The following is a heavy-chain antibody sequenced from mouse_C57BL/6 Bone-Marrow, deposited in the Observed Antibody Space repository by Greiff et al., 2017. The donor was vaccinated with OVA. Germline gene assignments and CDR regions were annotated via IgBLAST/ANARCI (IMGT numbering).Heavy chain of an antibody. CDR3: AREIYYGYGFAY. CDR1: GFTFSSYA. CDR2: ISDGGSYT. V-gene: IGHV5-4*01. D-gene: IGHD2-2*01. Sequence: EVMLVESGGGLVKPGGSLKLSCAASGFTFSSYAMSWVRQTPEKRLEWVATISDGGSYTYYPDNVKGRFTISRDNAKNNLYLQMSHLKSEDTAMYYCAREIYYGYGFAYWGQGTLVTVSA. J-gene: IGHJ3*01.